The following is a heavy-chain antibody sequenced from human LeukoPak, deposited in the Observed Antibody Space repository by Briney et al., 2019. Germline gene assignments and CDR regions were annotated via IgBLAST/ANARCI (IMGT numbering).Heavy chain of an antibody. CDR1: GGTFSSYA. CDR3: ASLRPQYSSSSGGFDY. D-gene: IGHD6-6*01. V-gene: IGHV1-69*13. Sequence: SVKVSCKASGGTFSSYAISWVRQAPGQGLEWMGGIIPIFGTANYAQKFQGRVTITADESTSTAYMELSSLRSEDTAVYYCASLRPQYSSSSGGFDYWGQGTLVTVSS. CDR2: IIPIFGTA. J-gene: IGHJ4*02.